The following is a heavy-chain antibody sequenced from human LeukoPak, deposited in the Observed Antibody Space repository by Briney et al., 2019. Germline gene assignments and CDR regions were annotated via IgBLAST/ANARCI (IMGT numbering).Heavy chain of an antibody. V-gene: IGHV3-23*01. J-gene: IGHJ4*02. CDR2: ISGRGGST. D-gene: IGHD1-26*01. Sequence: GGSLRLSCAASGFTFSSYAMSWVRQAPGKGLEGVSAISGRGGSTYYADSVKGRFTISRDNSKNTLYLQLNSLRVEDTAVYYCAKAHGGSYHSGIDWGQGTLVIVSS. CDR3: AKAHGGSYHSGID. CDR1: GFTFSSYA.